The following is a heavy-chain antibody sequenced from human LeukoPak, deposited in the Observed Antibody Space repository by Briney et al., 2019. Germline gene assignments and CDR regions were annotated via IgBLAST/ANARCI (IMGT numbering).Heavy chain of an antibody. D-gene: IGHD1-26*01. CDR2: FDPEDGET. CDR1: GYTLTELS. J-gene: IGHJ4*02. V-gene: IGHV1-24*01. CDR3: ATRVVGASYFDY. Sequence: ASVKVSCKVSGYTLTELSMHWVRQAPGKGLEWMGGFDPEDGETIYAQKFQGRVTMTEDTSTDTAYMELSSLRSEDTAVYYCATRVVGASYFDYWGQGTLVTVSS.